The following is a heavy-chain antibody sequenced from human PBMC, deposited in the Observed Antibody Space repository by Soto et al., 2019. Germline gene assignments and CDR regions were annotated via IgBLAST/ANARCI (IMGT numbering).Heavy chain of an antibody. Sequence: QVQLQQWCAGLLKTSETLSLTCAVYGGSFSGSYWSWIRQPQGKGLAWLGEINHSGSTNYNPSLKSRGTIPVHAPENQFSLNLSSVTAAYTAVYYCAIPPSYCSRTSCYSPYYYSGMDFWGQWPKVTVS. V-gene: IGHV4-34*01. CDR1: GGSFSGSY. CDR3: AIPPSYCSRTSCYSPYYYSGMDF. D-gene: IGHD2-2*02. J-gene: IGHJ6*02. CDR2: INHSGST.